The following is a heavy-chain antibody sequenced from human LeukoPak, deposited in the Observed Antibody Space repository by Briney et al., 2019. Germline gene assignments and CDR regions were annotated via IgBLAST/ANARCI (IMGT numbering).Heavy chain of an antibody. CDR1: GFTFSSYG. V-gene: IGHV3-30*18. Sequence: GGSLRLSCAASGFTFSSYGMHWVRQAPGKGLEWVAVISYDGSNKYYADSVKGRFTISRANSKNTLYLQMNSLRAEDTAVYYCAKGGGYSYGPSAPIDYWGQGTLVTVSS. D-gene: IGHD5-18*01. CDR2: ISYDGSNK. CDR3: AKGGGYSYGPSAPIDY. J-gene: IGHJ4*02.